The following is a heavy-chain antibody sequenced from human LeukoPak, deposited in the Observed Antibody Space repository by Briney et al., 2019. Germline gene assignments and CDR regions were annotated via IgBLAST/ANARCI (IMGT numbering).Heavy chain of an antibody. Sequence: GGSLRLSCAASGFTFSDFAMSWVRQAPGKGLEWVSYISSSSSYTNYADSVKGRFTISGDNAKNSLYLQMNSLRAEVTAVYYCARSIQPMDYWGQGTLVTVSS. V-gene: IGHV3-11*03. D-gene: IGHD5-18*01. CDR3: ARSIQPMDY. J-gene: IGHJ4*02. CDR1: GFTFSDFA. CDR2: ISSSSSYT.